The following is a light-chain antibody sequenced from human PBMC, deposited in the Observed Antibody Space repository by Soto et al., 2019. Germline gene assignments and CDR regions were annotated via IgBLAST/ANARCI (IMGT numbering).Light chain of an antibody. CDR2: GAS. CDR1: ERVSSVY. V-gene: IGKV3-20*01. J-gene: IGKJ5*01. Sequence: EIVLTKSPGTLSLSQGERATLSCRASERVSSVYLAWYQQRPGQPPRLLIYGASNSATGIPDRFSGSGSGTDFTLIINRLEPEDVAIYYCQQYGGSPRITFGQGTRLEIK. CDR3: QQYGGSPRIT.